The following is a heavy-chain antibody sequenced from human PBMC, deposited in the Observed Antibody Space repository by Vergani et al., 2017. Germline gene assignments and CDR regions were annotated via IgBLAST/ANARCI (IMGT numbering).Heavy chain of an antibody. D-gene: IGHD6-13*01. CDR3: ARDHGLRPISSSWNYYYYGMDV. J-gene: IGHJ6*02. CDR1: GFTFSSYS. V-gene: IGHV3-21*01. CDR2: ISSSSSYI. Sequence: EVQLVESGGDLVKPGGSLRLSCAASGFTFSSYSMNWVRQAPGKGLEWVSSISSSSSYIYYADSVKGRFTISRDNAKNSLYLQMNSLRAEDTAVYYCARDHGLRPISSSWNYYYYGMDVWGQGTTVTVSS.